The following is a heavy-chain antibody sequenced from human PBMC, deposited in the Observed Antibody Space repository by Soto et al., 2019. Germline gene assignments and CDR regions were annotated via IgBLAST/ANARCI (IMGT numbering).Heavy chain of an antibody. CDR1: GLTLSASA. CDR3: CRHDGRWGSCGY. CDR2: IRNKADKYAP. D-gene: IGHD2-21*01. V-gene: IGHV3-73*02. J-gene: IGHJ4*02. Sequence: EVQLVESGGGLVQPGGPLKLSCVASGLTLSASAMHWDRQASGKGLEWVGRIRNKADKYAPVYAATVQGRFTISRDDSKSMTYRQMNRLKTEDMAVYYGCRHDGRWGSCGYWGQGTLVTVSS.